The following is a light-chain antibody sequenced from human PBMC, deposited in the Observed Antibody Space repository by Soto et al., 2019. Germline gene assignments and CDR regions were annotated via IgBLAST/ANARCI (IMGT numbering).Light chain of an antibody. CDR1: QSISSN. J-gene: IGKJ5*01. CDR2: RTS. CDR3: QQYVSSPWA. Sequence: EIVITQSPATPSVSSGERPTLPFRASQSISSNLAWYQQKPGQAPRLLMFRTSSRATGFPARFTGSGSGTDFTLTISRLEPEDFAVYYCQQYVSSPWAFGQGTRLEIK. V-gene: IGKV3-20*01.